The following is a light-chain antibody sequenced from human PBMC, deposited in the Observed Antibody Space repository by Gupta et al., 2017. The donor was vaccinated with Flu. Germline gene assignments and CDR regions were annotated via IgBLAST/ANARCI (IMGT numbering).Light chain of an antibody. CDR1: QGISSY. CDR3: QKYHSAPFT. CDR2: AAS. J-gene: IGKJ3*01. V-gene: IGKV1-27*01. Sequence: PSSLSASVGDRVTITCRASQGISSYLAWYQQKPGKVPKLLIYAASTLQSGVPSRFSGSGSGTDFTLTISSLQPEDVATYYCQKYHSAPFTFGPGTKVDIK.